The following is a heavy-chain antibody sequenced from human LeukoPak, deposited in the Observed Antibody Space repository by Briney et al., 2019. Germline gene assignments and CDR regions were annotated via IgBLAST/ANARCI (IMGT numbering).Heavy chain of an antibody. V-gene: IGHV3-9*01. D-gene: IGHD3-3*02. CDR2: ISWNSGTI. Sequence: GRSLRLSCAASGFTFDDYAMHWVRQAPGKGLEWVSGISWNSGTIGYADSVKGRFTISRDNAKNSLYLQMNSLRAEDTALYYCAKAISVHSFDIWGQGTMVTAS. J-gene: IGHJ3*02. CDR1: GFTFDDYA. CDR3: AKAISVHSFDI.